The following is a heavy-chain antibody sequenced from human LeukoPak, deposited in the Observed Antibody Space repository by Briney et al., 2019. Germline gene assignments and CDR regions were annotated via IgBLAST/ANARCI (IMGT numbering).Heavy chain of an antibody. CDR2: ISTCSGNT. D-gene: IGHD2-2*01. J-gene: IGHJ4*02. V-gene: IGHV1-18*01. Sequence: ASVKVSCKASGYTFTSYGFCWVRQVPGQGLEWMGWISTCSGNTKYAQKLQGRVTMTTDASTSTAYMELRSLRSDDTAVYYCARDTNQLTYSDYWGQGTLVTVSS. CDR1: GYTFTSYG. CDR3: ARDTNQLTYSDY.